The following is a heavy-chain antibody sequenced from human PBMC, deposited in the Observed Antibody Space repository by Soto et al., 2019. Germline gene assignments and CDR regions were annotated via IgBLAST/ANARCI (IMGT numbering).Heavy chain of an antibody. J-gene: IGHJ2*01. CDR1: GGSISSYY. CDR2: IYYSGST. V-gene: IGHV4-59*08. CDR3: ARRIVGGNWYFDL. D-gene: IGHD1-26*01. Sequence: SETLSLTCTVSGGSISSYYWSWIRQPPGKGLEWIGYIYYSGSTNYNPSLKSRVTISVDTSKNQFSLKLSSVTAADTAVYYCARRIVGGNWYFDLWGRGTLVTVSS.